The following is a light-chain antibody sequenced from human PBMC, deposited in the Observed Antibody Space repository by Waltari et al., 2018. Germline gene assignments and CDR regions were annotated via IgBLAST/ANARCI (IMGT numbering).Light chain of an antibody. CDR2: WAS. Sequence: DIMVTQSPDFLSVSLGERASSNCTSSHSVLGYFNNRDSLAWYQQKPGQPPKLLIHWASTRESGVPDRFRGSGSGTDFTLKISRVEAEDFGVYYCMQALQIPPTFGQGTKVEIK. CDR3: MQALQIPPT. V-gene: IGKV4-1*01. CDR1: HSVLGYFNNRDS. J-gene: IGKJ1*01.